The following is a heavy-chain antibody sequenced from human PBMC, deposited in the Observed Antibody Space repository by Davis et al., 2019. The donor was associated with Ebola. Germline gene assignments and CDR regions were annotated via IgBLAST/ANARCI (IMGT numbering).Heavy chain of an antibody. J-gene: IGHJ6*04. D-gene: IGHD3-10*01. CDR1: GFSLSTSGMC. CDR2: IDWDDDK. Sequence: SGPTLVKPTQTLTLTCTFSGFSLSTSGMCVSWIRQPPGKALEWLALIDWDDDKYYSTSLKTRLTISKDTSKNQVVLTMTNMDPVDTATYYCARRRGYYGSGSYYGDYGMDVWGKGTTVTVSS. V-gene: IGHV2-70*01. CDR3: ARRRGYYGSGSYYGDYGMDV.